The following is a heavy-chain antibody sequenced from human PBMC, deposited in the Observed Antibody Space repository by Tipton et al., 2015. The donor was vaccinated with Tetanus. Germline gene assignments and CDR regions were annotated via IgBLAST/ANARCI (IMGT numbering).Heavy chain of an antibody. V-gene: IGHV4-61*08. CDR1: GEALVRGGYY. D-gene: IGHD5-18*01. Sequence: GEALVRGGYYWTWIRHLPGKGLEWIGHISNGNPDYTPSLKNRLILSADTSKNELSLKLQSVTAADAAVYYCARGITDGYFRRLDYWGQGIRVAVSP. CDR2: ISNGNP. CDR3: ARGITDGYFRRLDY. J-gene: IGHJ4*02.